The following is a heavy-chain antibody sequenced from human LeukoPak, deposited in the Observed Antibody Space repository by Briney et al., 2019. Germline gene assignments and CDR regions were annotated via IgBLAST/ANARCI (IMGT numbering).Heavy chain of an antibody. CDR1: GYTFTGYY. V-gene: IGHV1-2*06. Sequence: ASVKVSRKASGYTFTGYYMHWVRQAPGQGLEWMGRINPNSGGTNYAQKFQGRVTMTRDTSISTAYMELSRLRSDDTAVYYCARDPLTDYDFWSGYPYWGQGTLVTVSS. CDR3: ARDPLTDYDFWSGYPY. D-gene: IGHD3-3*01. J-gene: IGHJ4*02. CDR2: INPNSGGT.